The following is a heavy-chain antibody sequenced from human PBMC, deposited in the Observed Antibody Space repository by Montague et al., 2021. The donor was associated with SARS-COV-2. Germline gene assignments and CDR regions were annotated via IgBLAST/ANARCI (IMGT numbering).Heavy chain of an antibody. CDR2: IINNGGTT. CDR1: GFTFSSYA. J-gene: IGHJ3*02. CDR3: ARAPMVRGVSPPQIALDI. Sequence: SLRLSCAASGFTFSSYAMHWVRQAPGKGLEYVSGIINNGGTTYYANSAKARFTISRDNSENTLYLQMGSLRGEDMAVYYCARAPMVRGVSPPQIALDIWGRGTMVTVSS. V-gene: IGHV3-64*01. D-gene: IGHD3-10*01.